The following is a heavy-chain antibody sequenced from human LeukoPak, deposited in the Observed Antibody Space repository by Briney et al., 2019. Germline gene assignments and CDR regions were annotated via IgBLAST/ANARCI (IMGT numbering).Heavy chain of an antibody. V-gene: IGHV1-46*03. CDR3: ARDRASGGSSDAFDI. CDR2: INPSGGST. J-gene: IGHJ3*02. Sequence: ASVKVSCKASGYTFTSYYMHWVRQAPGQGLEWMGIINPSGGSTSYAQKFQGRVTMTRDTSTSTVYMELSSLRSEDTAVYYCARDRASGGSSDAFDIWGQGTMVTVSS. D-gene: IGHD2-15*01. CDR1: GYTFTSYY.